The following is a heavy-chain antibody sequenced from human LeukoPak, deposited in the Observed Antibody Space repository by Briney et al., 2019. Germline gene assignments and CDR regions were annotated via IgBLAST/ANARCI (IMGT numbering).Heavy chain of an antibody. Sequence: GGSLRLSCAASGFTFNDYAMHWVRQAPGKGLEWVSGISWSSDNIGYADSVKGRFTISRDNAKNSLYLQMNSLRAEDTAVYYCARDGPDRSDAFDIWGQGTMVTVSS. J-gene: IGHJ3*02. CDR1: GFTFNDYA. D-gene: IGHD1-14*01. CDR3: ARDGPDRSDAFDI. CDR2: ISWSSDNI. V-gene: IGHV3-9*01.